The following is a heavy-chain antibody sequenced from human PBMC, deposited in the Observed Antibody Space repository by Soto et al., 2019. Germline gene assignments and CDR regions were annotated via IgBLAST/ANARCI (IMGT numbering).Heavy chain of an antibody. CDR1: GGSISGYY. J-gene: IGHJ4*02. D-gene: IGHD6-19*01. CDR3: ARDSPGSSFFDY. V-gene: IGHV4-59*01. Sequence: PSETLSLTCTVSGGSISGYYWSWIRQPPGKGLEWIGYIYYSGSTNYNPSLKSRVTISVDTSKNQFSLKLTSVTATDTAVYYCARDSPGSSFFDYWGQGTLVTVSS. CDR2: IYYSGST.